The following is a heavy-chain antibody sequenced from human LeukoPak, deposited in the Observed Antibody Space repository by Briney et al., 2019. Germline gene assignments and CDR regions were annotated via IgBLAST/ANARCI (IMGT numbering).Heavy chain of an antibody. CDR1: GGSLDSGGLY. CDR3: ARGGRGTLDY. Sequence: SETLSLTCTVSGGSLDSGGLYWTWIRQRPGKGLEWIGEINHSGSTNYNPSLKGRVTISVDTSKNQFSLKLSSVTAADTAVYYCARGGRGTLDYWGQGTLVTVSS. V-gene: IGHV4-34*01. CDR2: INHSGST. J-gene: IGHJ4*02.